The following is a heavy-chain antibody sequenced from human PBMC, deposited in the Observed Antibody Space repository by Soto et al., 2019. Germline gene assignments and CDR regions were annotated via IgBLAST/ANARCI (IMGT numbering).Heavy chain of an antibody. D-gene: IGHD2-15*01. Sequence: ASVKVSCKASGYTFTGYYMHWVRQAPGQGLEWMGWINPNSGGTNYAQKFQGWVTMTRDTSISTAYMELSRLRSDDTAVYYCARSCSGGSCFYYYCGMDVWGQGTTVTVS. CDR3: ARSCSGGSCFYYYCGMDV. V-gene: IGHV1-2*04. J-gene: IGHJ6*02. CDR2: INPNSGGT. CDR1: GYTFTGYY.